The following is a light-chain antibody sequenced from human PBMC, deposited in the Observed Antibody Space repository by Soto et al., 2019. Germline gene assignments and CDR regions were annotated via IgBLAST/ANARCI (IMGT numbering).Light chain of an antibody. CDR1: NSDVGGHNY. J-gene: IGLJ2*01. Sequence: QSVLTQPASVSGSPGQSITISCTGTNSDVGGHNYVSWYQQHPGKAPRLMIYEVSNRPSGVSNRFSGSKSGNTASLTISGLHAEDEADYYCSSYTSSNTLVIFGGGTKLTVL. CDR3: SSYTSSNTLVI. CDR2: EVS. V-gene: IGLV2-14*01.